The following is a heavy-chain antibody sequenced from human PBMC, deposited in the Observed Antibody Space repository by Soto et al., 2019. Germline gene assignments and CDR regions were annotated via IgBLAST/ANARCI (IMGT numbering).Heavy chain of an antibody. J-gene: IGHJ6*03. V-gene: IGHV1-8*01. CDR1: GYTFTIYD. Sequence: ASVKVSCKASGYTFTIYDINWVRQATGQGLEWMGWMNPNSGNTGYAQKFQGRVTMTRNTSISTAYMELSSLRSEDTAVYYCARGPGSGYFFGQYYYYYMDVWGKGTTVTVSS. CDR2: MNPNSGNT. D-gene: IGHD3-3*01. CDR3: ARGPGSGYFFGQYYYYYMDV.